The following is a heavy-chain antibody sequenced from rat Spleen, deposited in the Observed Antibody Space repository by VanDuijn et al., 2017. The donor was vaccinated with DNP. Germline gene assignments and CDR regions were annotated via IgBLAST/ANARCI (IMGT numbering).Heavy chain of an antibody. CDR1: GFTFSDYN. D-gene: IGHD1-6*01. CDR3: ATRDYYPGPYNSFAH. V-gene: IGHV5S10*01. Sequence: EVQLVESGGGLVQPGRSLKLSCAASGFTFSDYNMAWVRQAPKKGLEWVAAIIYDGSRTYYRDSVQGRFTISRDNAKDTLYPAMDSPRSEDTATYYWATRDYYPGPYNSFAHWGRGTLVTVSS. J-gene: IGHJ3*01. CDR2: IIYDGSRT.